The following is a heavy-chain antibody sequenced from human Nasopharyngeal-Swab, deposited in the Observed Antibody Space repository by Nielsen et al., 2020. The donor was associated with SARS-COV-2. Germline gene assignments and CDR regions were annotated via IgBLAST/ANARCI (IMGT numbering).Heavy chain of an antibody. J-gene: IGHJ4*02. Sequence: GGSLRLSCAASGFSVSTKYMSWVRQAPGKGLEWVSSIYAGGSTYYADSVKGRFTISRDNSKNTLYLQMNSLTAEDTAVYYCARGDDSSDYPYSHDYWGQGTLVTVSS. CDR3: ARGDDSSDYPYSHDY. CDR2: IYAGGST. D-gene: IGHD3-22*01. V-gene: IGHV3-66*01. CDR1: GFSVSTKY.